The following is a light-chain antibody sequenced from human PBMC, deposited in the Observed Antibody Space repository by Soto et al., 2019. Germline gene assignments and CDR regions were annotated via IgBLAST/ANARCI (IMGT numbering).Light chain of an antibody. V-gene: IGLV3-1*01. CDR3: QAWDSTTAG. CDR1: ELGDKH. Sequence: SYELTQPPSVSVSPGQTASITCSGDELGDKHASWYQQKPGQSPVLVIYGNNKRPSGIPERFSGSNSGSTATLIISGTQTMDEADYYCQAWDSTTAGFGGGTQLTVL. J-gene: IGLJ2*01. CDR2: GNN.